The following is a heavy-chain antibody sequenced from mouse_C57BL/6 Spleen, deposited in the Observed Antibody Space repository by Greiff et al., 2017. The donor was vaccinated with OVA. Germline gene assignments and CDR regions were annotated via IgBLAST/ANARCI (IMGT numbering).Heavy chain of an antibody. V-gene: IGHV1-80*01. CDR3: ARSLPKYYFDY. CDR2: IYPGDGDT. Sequence: QVQLKESGAELVKPGASVKISCKASGYAFSSYWMNWVKQRPGKGLEWIGQIYPGDGDTNYNGKFKGKATLTADKSSSTAYMQLSSLTSEDSAVYFCARSLPKYYFDYWGQGTTLTVSS. CDR1: GYAFSSYW. J-gene: IGHJ2*01. D-gene: IGHD2-10*01.